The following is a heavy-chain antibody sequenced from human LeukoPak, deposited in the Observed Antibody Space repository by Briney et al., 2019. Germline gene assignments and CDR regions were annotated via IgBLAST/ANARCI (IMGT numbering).Heavy chain of an antibody. J-gene: IGHJ6*03. Sequence: GGSLRLSCAASGFTFSSYGMHWVRQAPGKGLEWVANIKQDGSEKYYVDSVKGRFTISRDNAKNSLYLQMNSLRAEDTAVYYCARVGATHYYYYMGVWGKGTTVTVSS. CDR3: ARVGATHYYYYMGV. CDR2: IKQDGSEK. CDR1: GFTFSSYG. D-gene: IGHD1-26*01. V-gene: IGHV3-7*04.